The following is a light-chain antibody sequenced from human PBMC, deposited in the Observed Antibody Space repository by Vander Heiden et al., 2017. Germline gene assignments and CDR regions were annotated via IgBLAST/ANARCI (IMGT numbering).Light chain of an antibody. CDR3: QQYGSSRRT. V-gene: IGKV3-20*01. J-gene: IGKJ1*01. CDR1: QSVSSSD. Sequence: EIVLTQSPATLSLSPGERATLSCRASQSVSSSDLAWYQQKPGQAPRLLIYGASSRATGIPDRFSGSGSGTDFTLTISRLEPEDFAVYYCQQYGSSRRTFGQGTKVEIK. CDR2: GAS.